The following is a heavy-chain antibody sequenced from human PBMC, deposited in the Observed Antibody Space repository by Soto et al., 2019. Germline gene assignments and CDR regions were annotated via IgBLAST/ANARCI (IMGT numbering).Heavy chain of an antibody. D-gene: IGHD3-10*01. Sequence: EVQLLESGGGLVQPGGSLRLSCGGSGFTFNSYAMTWVGQAPGRGLEWVSAISGSGGTTYYPNSVKGRFTISRDQSKDTLYLQMNSLRAEDTAIYYCAKDRHYGSGTYSDSYLDYWGQGTLVTVSS. CDR1: GFTFNSYA. CDR2: ISGSGGTT. J-gene: IGHJ4*02. CDR3: AKDRHYGSGTYSDSYLDY. V-gene: IGHV3-23*01.